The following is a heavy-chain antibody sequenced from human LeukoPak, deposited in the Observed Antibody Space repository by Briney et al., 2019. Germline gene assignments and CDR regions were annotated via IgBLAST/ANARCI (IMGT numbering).Heavy chain of an antibody. CDR1: GLPFSSYW. D-gene: IGHD5-24*01. V-gene: IGHV3-7*04. Sequence: GGSLRLSCVASGLPFSSYWMTWVRQAPGKGLEWVANIKQDGSKKSYVDSVKGRFTISRDNAKNSLYLQMNSLRAEDTAIYYCTRVGYIDEGIDYWGQGTLVTVSS. J-gene: IGHJ4*02. CDR3: TRVGYIDEGIDY. CDR2: IKQDGSKK.